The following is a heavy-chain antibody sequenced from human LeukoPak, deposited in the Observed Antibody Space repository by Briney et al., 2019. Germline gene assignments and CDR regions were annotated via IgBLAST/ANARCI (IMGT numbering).Heavy chain of an antibody. Sequence: PSETLSLTCTVSGDSISSSYWNWIRQPPGMGLEWIGYIHCSGATNYNPSLKSRVTISVDTSKNQFSLKLSSVTAADTAIYYCARLLSGGPFDYWGQGTLVPVSS. CDR2: IHCSGAT. V-gene: IGHV4-59*08. J-gene: IGHJ4*02. CDR3: ARLLSGGPFDY. D-gene: IGHD3-3*01. CDR1: GDSISSSY.